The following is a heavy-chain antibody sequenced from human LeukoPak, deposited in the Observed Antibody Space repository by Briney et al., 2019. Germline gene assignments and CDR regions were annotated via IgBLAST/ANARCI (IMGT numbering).Heavy chain of an antibody. CDR3: ARLPQLRFLEVIYMDV. Sequence: PSETLSLTCAVYGGSFSGYYWSWIRQPPGKGLEWIGEINHSGSTNYNPSLKSRVTISVDTSKNQFSLKLSSVTAADTAVYYCARLPQLRFLEVIYMDVWGKGTTVTVSS. CDR2: INHSGST. J-gene: IGHJ6*03. CDR1: GGSFSGYY. V-gene: IGHV4-34*01. D-gene: IGHD3-3*01.